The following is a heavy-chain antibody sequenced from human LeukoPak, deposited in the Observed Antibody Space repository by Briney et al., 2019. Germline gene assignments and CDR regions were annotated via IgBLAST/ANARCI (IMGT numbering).Heavy chain of an antibody. CDR1: GFTFSSYA. D-gene: IGHD5/OR15-5a*01. J-gene: IGHJ4*02. V-gene: IGHV3-23*01. CDR2: VSGSGGRT. Sequence: GGSLRLSCASSGFTFSSYAMSWVRQAPGKGLEWVSAVSGSGGRTYYPDSVKGRFTISRDNARNSLSLQMDSLRVEDTAVYYCARLSGESTIYDYWGQGTLVTVSS. CDR3: ARLSGESTIYDY.